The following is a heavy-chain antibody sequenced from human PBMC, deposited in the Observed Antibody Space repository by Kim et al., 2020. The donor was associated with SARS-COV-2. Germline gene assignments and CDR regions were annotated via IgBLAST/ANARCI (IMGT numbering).Heavy chain of an antibody. CDR1: GFTFNNYA. V-gene: IGHV3-23*01. CDR2: ISASGVGT. CDR3: AKRRDGYYPDDY. Sequence: GGSLRLSCVASGFTFNNYAMTWFRQAPGRGLEWLSTISASGVGTDYIDSVRGRFTISRDNSKNMLYLQMNSLRAEDTAIFYCAKRRDGYYPDDYLGQGTPVTVSS. J-gene: IGHJ4*02. D-gene: IGHD1-26*01.